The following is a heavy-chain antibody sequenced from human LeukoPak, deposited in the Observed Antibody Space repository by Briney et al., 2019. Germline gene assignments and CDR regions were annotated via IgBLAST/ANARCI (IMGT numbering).Heavy chain of an antibody. CDR1: GFMFSDFY. J-gene: IGHJ4*02. V-gene: IGHV3-11*05. CDR3: ASDQVSGVFDY. Sequence: AGGSLRLSCAGSGFMFSDFYINWIRQSPGKELEWLAYISPDGSYTTYGDSVKGRFVISRDNAKDSVSLQMNSLRVEDTAVYFCASDQVSGVFDYWGQGARVTVS. D-gene: IGHD5/OR15-5a*01. CDR2: ISPDGSYT.